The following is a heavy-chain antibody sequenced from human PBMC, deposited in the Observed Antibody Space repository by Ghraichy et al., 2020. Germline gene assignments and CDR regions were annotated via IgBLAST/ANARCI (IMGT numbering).Heavy chain of an antibody. D-gene: IGHD3-10*01. CDR3: ARPNVVRGVIIGDAFDI. J-gene: IGHJ3*02. CDR1: GGSFSGYY. Sequence: SETLSLTCAVYGGSFSGYYWSWIRQPPGKGLEWIGEINHSGSTNYNPSLKSRVTISVDTSKNQFSLKLSSVTAADTAVYYCARPNVVRGVIIGDAFDIWGQGTMVTVSS. V-gene: IGHV4-34*01. CDR2: INHSGST.